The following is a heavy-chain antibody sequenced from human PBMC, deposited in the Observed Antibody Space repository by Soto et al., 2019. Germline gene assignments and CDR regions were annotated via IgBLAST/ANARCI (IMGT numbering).Heavy chain of an antibody. Sequence: GGSLRLSCTASGFTFGDYAMSWFRQAPGKGLEWVGFIRSKAYGGTTEYAASVKGRFTISRDDSKSIAYLQMNSLKTEDTAVYYCTSPHFLRPNDAFDIWGQGTMVTVSS. J-gene: IGHJ3*02. CDR3: TSPHFLRPNDAFDI. CDR1: GFTFGDYA. D-gene: IGHD3-16*01. CDR2: IRSKAYGGTT. V-gene: IGHV3-49*03.